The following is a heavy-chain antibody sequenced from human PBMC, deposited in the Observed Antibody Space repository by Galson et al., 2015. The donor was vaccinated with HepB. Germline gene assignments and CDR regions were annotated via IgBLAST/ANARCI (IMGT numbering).Heavy chain of an antibody. J-gene: IGHJ4*02. V-gene: IGHV3-23*01. Sequence: SLRLSCAASGFTFSYYAMSWVRQPPGKGLEWISAITPSGDNTYSADSVKGRFTISRDNSKNTVYLQMNSLRAEDTAVYYCAKENDYGDYIQSYYLDYWGQGTLVTVSS. CDR1: GFTFSYYA. D-gene: IGHD4-17*01. CDR3: AKENDYGDYIQSYYLDY. CDR2: ITPSGDNT.